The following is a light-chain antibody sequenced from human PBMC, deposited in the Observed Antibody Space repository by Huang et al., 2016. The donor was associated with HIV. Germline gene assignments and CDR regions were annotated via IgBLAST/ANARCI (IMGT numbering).Light chain of an antibody. J-gene: IGKJ2*01. CDR2: AAS. V-gene: IGKV1-NL1*01. Sequence: DTQMTQSPSSLSASVRNRVTITCRASQAIAKSLAWYQQKPGKAPKLLLYAASRLESGVPSRFRGSGSGTDYTLTISSLQPEDFATYYCQQYHSTPYTFGQGTKLEIK. CDR1: QAIAKS. CDR3: QQYHSTPYT.